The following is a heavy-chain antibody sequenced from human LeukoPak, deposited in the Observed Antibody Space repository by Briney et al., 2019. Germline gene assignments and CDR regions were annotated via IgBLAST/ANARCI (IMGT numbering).Heavy chain of an antibody. CDR1: GYTFTSYY. CDR3: ARNSGSGFDY. D-gene: IGHD2-15*01. V-gene: IGHV1-46*01. J-gene: IGHJ4*02. CDR2: IDPSGGST. Sequence: GASVKVSCKASGYTFTSYYMPWVRQAPGQGLEWMGRIDPSGGSTSYAQKFQGRVTMTRDTSTSTVYMELSSLRSEDTAVYYCARNSGSGFDYWGQGTLVTVSS.